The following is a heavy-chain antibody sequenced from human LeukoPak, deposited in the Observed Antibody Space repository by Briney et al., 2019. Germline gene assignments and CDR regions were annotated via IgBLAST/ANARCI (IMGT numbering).Heavy chain of an antibody. V-gene: IGHV1-69*06. CDR1: GGTFSNYV. J-gene: IGHJ5*02. CDR2: IIPIFGTA. Sequence: SVKVSCKASGGTFSNYVINWVRQAPGQGLEWMGGIIPIFGTANYAQKFQGRVTINADKSTSTAYLQWSSLKASDTAMYYCARHVITETTSRPLSWFDPWGQGTLVTVSS. D-gene: IGHD1-20*01. CDR3: ARHVITETTSRPLSWFDP.